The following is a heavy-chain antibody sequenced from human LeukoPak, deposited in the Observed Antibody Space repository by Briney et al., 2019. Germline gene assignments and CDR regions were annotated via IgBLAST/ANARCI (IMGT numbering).Heavy chain of an antibody. Sequence: GGSLRLSCAASGFPFSDHEMNWVRQAPGKGLEWVSYISSSGSDKYYPDSVKGRFTISRDNAKNSLYLQMNSMRAEDTAVYYCARRTSGAFAIWGQGTKVTVSS. CDR3: ARRTSGAFAI. CDR2: ISSSGSDK. J-gene: IGHJ3*02. V-gene: IGHV3-48*03. CDR1: GFPFSDHE.